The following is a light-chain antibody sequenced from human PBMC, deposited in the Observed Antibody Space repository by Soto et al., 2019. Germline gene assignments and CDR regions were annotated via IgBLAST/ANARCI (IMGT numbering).Light chain of an antibody. J-gene: IGKJ1*01. CDR3: QQYNNWPRT. Sequence: IVLTQSPATLSVSPGERATLXCRASQSVSSNLAWYQQKPGQAPRLLIYGASTRATGIPARFGGSGSGTEFTLTISSLQSEDFAVYYCQQYNNWPRTFGQGTKVDIK. V-gene: IGKV3-15*01. CDR1: QSVSSN. CDR2: GAS.